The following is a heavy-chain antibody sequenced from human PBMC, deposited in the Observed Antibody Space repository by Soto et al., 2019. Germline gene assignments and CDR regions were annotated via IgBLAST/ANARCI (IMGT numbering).Heavy chain of an antibody. Sequence: EMQLVQSGGGLVKSGGSLRLSCAASDFSFSSYTMNWVRQAPGKGLEWVSSIGGTAGFIFYADSVKGRFTISRDNARNLLFLKMNSLRAEDTAVYYCAKGRGDLGMVTPYFYYGMDVWGQGTTVTASS. D-gene: IGHD2-21*01. V-gene: IGHV3-21*06. CDR2: IGGTAGFI. CDR1: DFSFSSYT. J-gene: IGHJ6*02. CDR3: AKGRGDLGMVTPYFYYGMDV.